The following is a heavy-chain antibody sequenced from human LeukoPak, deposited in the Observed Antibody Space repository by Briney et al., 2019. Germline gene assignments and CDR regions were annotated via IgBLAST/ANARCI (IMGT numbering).Heavy chain of an antibody. CDR3: ARDFIVVDAFDI. Sequence: PSETLSLTCAVYGGSFSGYYWSWIRQPPGKGLEWIGGINHSRTTNYDPSLKSRVTISVDTSKNLFSLKLSSVTAADTAVYYCARDFIVVDAFDIWGQGTMVTVSS. D-gene: IGHD3-16*02. V-gene: IGHV4-34*01. CDR2: INHSRTT. J-gene: IGHJ3*02. CDR1: GGSFSGYY.